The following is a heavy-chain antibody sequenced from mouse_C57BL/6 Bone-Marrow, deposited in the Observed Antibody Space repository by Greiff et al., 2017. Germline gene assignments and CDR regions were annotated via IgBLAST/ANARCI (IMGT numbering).Heavy chain of an antibody. J-gene: IGHJ3*01. CDR3: ARSLAWSAY. CDR2: ISSGSSTT. Sequence: EVQRVESGGGLVKPGGSLKLSCAASGFTFSDYGMHWVRQAPEKGLEWVAYISSGSSTTYYADTVKGRVTITGDNAESTVFLQMTSLRSEDTAMYYCARSLAWSAYWGQGTLVTVSA. D-gene: IGHD6-2*01. V-gene: IGHV5-17*01. CDR1: GFTFSDYG.